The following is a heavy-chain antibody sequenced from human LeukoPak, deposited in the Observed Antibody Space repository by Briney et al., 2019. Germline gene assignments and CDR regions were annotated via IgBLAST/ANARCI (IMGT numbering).Heavy chain of an antibody. Sequence: SETLSLTCAVYGGSFSSYYWSWIRQPPGKGLEWIGYIYYSGSTNYNPSLKSRVTISVDTSKNQFSLKLSSVTAADTAVYYCAREVHRRIAARLPTKYMDVWGKGTTVTVSS. CDR3: AREVHRRIAARLPTKYMDV. CDR1: GGSFSSYY. J-gene: IGHJ6*03. D-gene: IGHD6-6*01. CDR2: IYYSGST. V-gene: IGHV4-59*12.